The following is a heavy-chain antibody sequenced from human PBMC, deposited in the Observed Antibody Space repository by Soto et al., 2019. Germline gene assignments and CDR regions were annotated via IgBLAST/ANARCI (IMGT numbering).Heavy chain of an antibody. CDR3: TTVDISNDEGITLDY. Sequence: EVPLVESGGGLVKPGGTLRISCAASGFTFTKAWMNWFRQAPGKGLAWVGRINRKTDGWTADYAAPVRGRVTISRDDSKITMYLQMNSLRTEDTAFYYCTTVDISNDEGITLDYWGQGTLVTVSS. CDR2: INRKTDGWTA. J-gene: IGHJ4*02. CDR1: GFTFTKAW. D-gene: IGHD4-4*01. V-gene: IGHV3-15*07.